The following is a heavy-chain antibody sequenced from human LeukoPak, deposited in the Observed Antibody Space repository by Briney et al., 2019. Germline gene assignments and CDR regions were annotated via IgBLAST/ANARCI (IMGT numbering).Heavy chain of an antibody. D-gene: IGHD2-2*01. CDR1: GGSISSYY. CDR3: ARGCSSTSCYVYGMDV. J-gene: IGHJ6*02. Sequence: KPSETLSLTCTVSGGSISSYYWSWIREPPGKGLEWIGYIYYGGSTDHNPSLKSRVTISVDTSKNQFSLKLSSVTAADTAVYYCARGCSSTSCYVYGMDVWGQGTTVTVSS. CDR2: IYYGGST. V-gene: IGHV4-59*01.